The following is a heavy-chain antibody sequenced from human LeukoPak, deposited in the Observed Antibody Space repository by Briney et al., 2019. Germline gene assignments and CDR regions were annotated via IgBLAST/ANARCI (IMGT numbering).Heavy chain of an antibody. J-gene: IGHJ4*02. Sequence: ASVKVSCKASGGTFSSYAISWVRQAPGQGREWMGGIIPIFGTANYAQKFQGRVTITAAKSASTAYMELSSLRSEDTAVYYCAREAGPIPYDYWGQGTLVTVSS. CDR1: GGTFSSYA. CDR2: IIPIFGTA. CDR3: AREAGPIPYDY. V-gene: IGHV1-69*06.